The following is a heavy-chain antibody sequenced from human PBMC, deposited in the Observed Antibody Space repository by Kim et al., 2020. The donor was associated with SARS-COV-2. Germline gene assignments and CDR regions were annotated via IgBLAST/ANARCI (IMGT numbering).Heavy chain of an antibody. Sequence: GGSLRLSCAVSGFTFSNYAMSWVRQAPGKGLEWVSNISGSGGSTYYADSVKGQFTISRDNTKNTLYLQMNSLRAEDTAVYYCAKGGTLFAKPFDYWGQGTLVTVSS. V-gene: IGHV3-23*01. D-gene: IGHD1-1*01. CDR3: AKGGTLFAKPFDY. J-gene: IGHJ4*02. CDR1: GFTFSNYA. CDR2: ISGSGGST.